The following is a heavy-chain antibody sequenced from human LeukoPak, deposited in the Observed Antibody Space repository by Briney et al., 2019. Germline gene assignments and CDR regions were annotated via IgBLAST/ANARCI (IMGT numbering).Heavy chain of an antibody. J-gene: IGHJ6*03. D-gene: IGHD1-26*01. V-gene: IGHV3-48*03. CDR2: ISSSGSSI. CDR1: GFTFSSYE. CDR3: TTDLVGATPLDYYMDV. Sequence: GGSLRLSCAASGFTFSSYEMNWVRQAPGKGLEWVSYISSSGSSIVYADSVKGRFTISRDNAKNSLYLQMNSLRAEDTAVYYCTTDLVGATPLDYYMDVWGKGTTVTVSS.